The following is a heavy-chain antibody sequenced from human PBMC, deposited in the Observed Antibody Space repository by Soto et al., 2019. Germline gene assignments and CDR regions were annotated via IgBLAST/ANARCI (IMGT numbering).Heavy chain of an antibody. CDR2: IKQDGSEK. D-gene: IGHD2-15*01. V-gene: IGHV3-7*01. CDR3: ASTIGYCSGGSCYFDS. J-gene: IGHJ4*02. CDR1: GFTFSSYW. Sequence: GGSLRLSCAASGFTFSSYWMSWVRQAPGKGLEWVANIKQDGSEKYYVDSVKGRFTISRDNAKNSLYLQMNSLRAEDTAVYYCASTIGYCSGGSCYFDSWGQGTLVTVSS.